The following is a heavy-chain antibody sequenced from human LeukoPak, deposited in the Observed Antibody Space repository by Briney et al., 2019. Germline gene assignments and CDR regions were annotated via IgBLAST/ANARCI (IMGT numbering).Heavy chain of an antibody. D-gene: IGHD5-18*01. Sequence: PSETLSLTCTVSGGSLGTYYWSWIRQPPGRGLEWIGHIYYSGSTNYNPSLKSRVTISVDTSKNQFSLRLSSVTAADTAVCYCARDLRVYSYGYIDYWGQGTLVTVSS. CDR2: IYYSGST. J-gene: IGHJ4*02. V-gene: IGHV4-59*01. CDR1: GGSLGTYY. CDR3: ARDLRVYSYGYIDY.